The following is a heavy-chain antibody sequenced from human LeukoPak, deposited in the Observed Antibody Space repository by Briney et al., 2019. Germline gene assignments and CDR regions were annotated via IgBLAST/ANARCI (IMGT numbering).Heavy chain of an antibody. CDR2: ISGSGGST. J-gene: IGHJ4*02. V-gene: IGHV3-23*01. CDR1: GFTFSSYA. Sequence: EAGGSLRLSCAASGFTFSSYAMSWVRQAPGKGLEWVSAISGSGGSTYYADSVKGRFTISRDNSKNTLYLQMNSLRAEDTAVYYCARTANFAAGYYIDYWGQGTLVTVSS. CDR3: ARTANFAAGYYIDY. D-gene: IGHD6-13*01.